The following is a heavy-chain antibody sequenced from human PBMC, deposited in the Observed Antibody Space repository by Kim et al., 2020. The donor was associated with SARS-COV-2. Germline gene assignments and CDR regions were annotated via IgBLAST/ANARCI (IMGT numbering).Heavy chain of an antibody. CDR1: GGTFSSYA. V-gene: IGHV1-69*04. D-gene: IGHD6-13*01. CDR3: ARDGGGTAYSSSWY. J-gene: IGHJ4*02. CDR2: IIPILGIA. Sequence: SVKVSCKASGGTFSSYAISWVRQAPGQGLEWMGRIIPILGIANYAQKFQGRVTITADKSTSTAYMELSSLRSEDTAVYYCARDGGGTAYSSSWYWGQGTLVTVSS.